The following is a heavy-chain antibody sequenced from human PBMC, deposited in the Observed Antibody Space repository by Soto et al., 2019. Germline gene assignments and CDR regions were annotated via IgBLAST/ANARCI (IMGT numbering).Heavy chain of an antibody. CDR2: ISIGGDKT. J-gene: IGHJ5*02. D-gene: IGHD5-12*01. CDR1: GFTFSSNS. Sequence: LSCAASGFTFSSNSFTWVRQAPGKGLEYVSGISIGGDKTWHADSVKGRFTVSRDNSKNTVYLQMNSLRVDDTAVYYCAKWDGYGDHWGQGTLVTVSS. CDR3: AKWDGYGDH. V-gene: IGHV3-23*01.